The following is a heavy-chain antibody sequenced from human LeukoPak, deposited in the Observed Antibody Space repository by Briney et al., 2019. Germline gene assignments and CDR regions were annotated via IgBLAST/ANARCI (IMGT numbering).Heavy chain of an antibody. CDR3: ARGPLDKGGFDF. CDR1: GGSVRSDSHY. V-gene: IGHV4-39*07. D-gene: IGHD1-1*01. CDR2: FSYGGTT. Sequence: PSETLSLTCTVSGGSVRSDSHYWAWIRQPPGKGLEWIGSFSYGGTTYLNLSLKSRITVSVGTFRDQFSLKLKSMTAADTAVYFCARGPLDKGGFDFWGQGTLVAVST. J-gene: IGHJ4*02.